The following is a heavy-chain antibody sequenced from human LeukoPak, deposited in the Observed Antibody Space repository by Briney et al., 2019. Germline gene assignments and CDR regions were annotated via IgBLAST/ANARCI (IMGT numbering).Heavy chain of an antibody. CDR3: ARYNGALDY. V-gene: IGHV4-59*11. Sequence: SETLSLTCTVSGGPIRSHYWSWIRQPPGEGLEWIGYVYYNVSPNYNPSLASRLSISVDTFKNQLSLKLPSLTAADTAVYYCARYNGALDYWGQGALVTVSS. CDR2: VYYNVSP. J-gene: IGHJ4*02. D-gene: IGHD1-14*01. CDR1: GGPIRSHY.